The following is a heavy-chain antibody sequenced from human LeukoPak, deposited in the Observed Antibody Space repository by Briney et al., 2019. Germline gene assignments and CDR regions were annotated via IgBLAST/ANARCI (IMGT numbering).Heavy chain of an antibody. D-gene: IGHD3-10*01. CDR3: ARDRSGRDYYYYYGMDV. J-gene: IGHJ6*02. CDR1: GFTFSDYW. Sequence: GGSLRLSCAASGFTFSDYWMHWVRQAPGKGLEWVANIKQDGSEKYYVDSVKGRFTISRDNAKNSLYLQMNSLRAEDTAVYYCARDRSGRDYYYYYGMDVWGQGTTVTVSS. V-gene: IGHV3-7*01. CDR2: IKQDGSEK.